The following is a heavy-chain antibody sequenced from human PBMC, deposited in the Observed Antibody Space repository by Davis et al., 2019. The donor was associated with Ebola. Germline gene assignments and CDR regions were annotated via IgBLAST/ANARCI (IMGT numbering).Heavy chain of an antibody. CDR1: GISFSRPG. V-gene: IGHV3-30*02. CDR2: IRSGGHNP. Sequence: PGGSLRLSCPMSGISFSRPGMHWVRQSPGKGLDWVSFIRSGGHNPEYADSVKGRFTISRDDSRNIVYLQMDRLRVEDTAVYYCVRDGPHWDLDYWGQGTLVTVSS. J-gene: IGHJ4*02. D-gene: IGHD7-27*01. CDR3: VRDGPHWDLDY.